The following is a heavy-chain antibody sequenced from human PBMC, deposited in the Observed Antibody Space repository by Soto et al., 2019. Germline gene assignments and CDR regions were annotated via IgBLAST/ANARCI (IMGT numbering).Heavy chain of an antibody. D-gene: IGHD2-2*01. J-gene: IGHJ6*02. V-gene: IGHV1-45*02. CDR2: ITPFNGNT. CDR1: GYTFTSRY. CDR3: ALSPQYCSSTSCYELGDNINYYGMDV. Sequence: SVKVSCKASGYTFTSRYLHWVRPAPGQALEWRGWITPFNGNTKSAQKFQDRVTITRDRSMSTAYMELSRLRSEDTAMYYCALSPQYCSSTSCYELGDNINYYGMDVWGQGTTVTVSS.